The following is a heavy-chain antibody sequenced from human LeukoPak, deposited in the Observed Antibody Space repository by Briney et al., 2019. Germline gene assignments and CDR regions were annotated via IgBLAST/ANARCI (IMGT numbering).Heavy chain of an antibody. CDR2: ISGSGGST. Sequence: AGGSLRLSCAASGFTFSSYAMSWVRQAPGKGLEWVSAISGSGGSTYYADSVKGRFTISRDNSKNTLYLQMNSLRAEDTAVYYCAKVIFGVVYGDFGLDPWGQGTLVTVSS. D-gene: IGHD3-3*01. V-gene: IGHV3-23*01. J-gene: IGHJ5*02. CDR1: GFTFSSYA. CDR3: AKVIFGVVYGDFGLDP.